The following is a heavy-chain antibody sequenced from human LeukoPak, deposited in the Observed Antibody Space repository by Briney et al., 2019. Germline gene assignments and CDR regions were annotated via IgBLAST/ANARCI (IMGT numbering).Heavy chain of an antibody. CDR1: GYTFTSYA. CDR3: ASQAPYYYDSSGYYVTSYYYGMDV. CDR2: INTNTGNP. Sequence: ASVKVSCKASGYTFTSYAMNWVRQAPGQGLEWMGWINTNTGNPTYAQGFTGRFVFSLDTSVSTAYLQISSLKAEDTAVYYCASQAPYYYDSSGYYVTSYYYGMDVWGQGTTVTVSS. V-gene: IGHV7-4-1*02. D-gene: IGHD3-22*01. J-gene: IGHJ6*02.